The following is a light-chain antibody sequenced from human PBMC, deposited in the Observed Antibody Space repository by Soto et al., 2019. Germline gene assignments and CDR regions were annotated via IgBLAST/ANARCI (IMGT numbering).Light chain of an antibody. J-gene: IGKJ5*01. Sequence: DIVLTQSPATLSLSPGERATLSCRASESVSTFLAWYQQKPGQAPRLLIYEASSRATGIPDRFSGSGSGTDFTLTISRLEPEDFAVYYCQQYGSSLPITLGQGTRLEIK. V-gene: IGKV3-20*01. CDR3: QQYGSSLPIT. CDR1: ESVSTF. CDR2: EAS.